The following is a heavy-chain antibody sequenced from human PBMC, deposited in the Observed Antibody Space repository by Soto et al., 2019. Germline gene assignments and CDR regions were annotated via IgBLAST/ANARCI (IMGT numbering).Heavy chain of an antibody. V-gene: IGHV4-59*01. J-gene: IGHJ2*01. CDR3: ARDSRAMRVFDL. CDR2: IFYSGTT. CDR1: GGAISNYY. D-gene: IGHD2-2*01. Sequence: QVQLQESGPGLVKPSETLSLTCTVSGGAISNYYWNWVRQPPGKGPEWIGDIFYSGTTTYNPSLKSRVIMSVDTSKHQFSLKLSSVTAADTAVYYCARDSRAMRVFDLWGRGTLVTVYS.